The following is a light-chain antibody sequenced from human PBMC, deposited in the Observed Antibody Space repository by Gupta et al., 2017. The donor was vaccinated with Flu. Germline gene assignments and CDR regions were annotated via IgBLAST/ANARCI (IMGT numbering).Light chain of an antibody. CDR3: QQSGT. V-gene: IGKV3-20*01. J-gene: IGKJ2*01. Sequence: TQSPGTLSLSPGERATLSCRASQSVSRNYLAGYQHKPGQAPRLLIYGASSRPTGIPDRFSGSGSGTDFTLTISRLEPEDFAVYYCQQSGTFGQGTKLEIK. CDR1: QSVSRNY. CDR2: GAS.